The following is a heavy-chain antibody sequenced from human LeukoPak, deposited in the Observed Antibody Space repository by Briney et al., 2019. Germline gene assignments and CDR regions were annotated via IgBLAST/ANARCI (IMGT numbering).Heavy chain of an antibody. Sequence: ASVKVSCKASRYTFTGYYMHWVRQAPGQGLEWMGWINPNSGVTDYAQNFQGRVTMTRDTSISTAYMELRSLRSDDTAVYYCARVGVRNDVSGDYWGQGTLVTVSP. CDR3: ARVGVRNDVSGDY. J-gene: IGHJ4*02. CDR1: RYTFTGYY. D-gene: IGHD1-1*01. V-gene: IGHV1-2*02. CDR2: INPNSGVT.